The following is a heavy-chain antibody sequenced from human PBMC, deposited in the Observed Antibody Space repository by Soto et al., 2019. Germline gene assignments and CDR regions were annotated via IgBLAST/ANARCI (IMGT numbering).Heavy chain of an antibody. CDR2: IDPSDSYT. CDR3: ATNPTKWLLQAY. Sequence: GESLKISCKGSGYSFTSYWISWVRQMPGKGLEWMGRIDPSDSYTNYSPSFQGHVTTSADKSISTAYLQWSSLKASDTAMYYCATNPTKWLLQAYWGQGTLVTVSS. J-gene: IGHJ4*02. V-gene: IGHV5-10-1*01. CDR1: GYSFTSYW. D-gene: IGHD3-22*01.